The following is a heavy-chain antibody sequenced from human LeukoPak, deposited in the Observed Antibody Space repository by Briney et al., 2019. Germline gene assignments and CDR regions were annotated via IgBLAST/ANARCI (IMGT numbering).Heavy chain of an antibody. CDR3: AREGAVLYSSSWFDY. CDR2: ISFDGSQK. J-gene: IGHJ4*02. V-gene: IGHV3-30*02. CDR1: GFTFSNYG. Sequence: PGGSLRLSCAASGFTFSNYGMHWVRQAPGKGLEWVALISFDGSQKYYADSVKGRFTISRDNSKSTVYLQMNSLRVEDAAVYYCAREGAVLYSSSWFDYWGQGTLVTVSS. D-gene: IGHD6-13*01.